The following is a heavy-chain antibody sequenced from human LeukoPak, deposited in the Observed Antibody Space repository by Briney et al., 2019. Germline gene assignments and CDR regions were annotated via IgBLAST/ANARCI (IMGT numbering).Heavy chain of an antibody. CDR3: ARGFDTAMIDLDY. V-gene: IGHV1-2*02. CDR2: INPNSGGT. J-gene: IGHJ4*02. Sequence: GASVKVSCKASGYTFTGYYIHWVRQAPGQGLEWMGWINPNSGGTNYAQKFQGRVTMTRDTSISTAYMELSRLRSDDTAVYYCARGFDTAMIDLDYWGQGTLVTVSS. CDR1: GYTFTGYY. D-gene: IGHD5-18*01.